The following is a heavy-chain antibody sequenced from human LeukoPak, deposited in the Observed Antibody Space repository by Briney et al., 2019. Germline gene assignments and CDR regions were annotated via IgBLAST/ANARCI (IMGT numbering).Heavy chain of an antibody. CDR2: ISGSGGST. V-gene: IGHV3-23*01. D-gene: IGHD2-8*01. Sequence: GGSLRLSCAASVFTFSSYAMSCVRQAPGKGLEWVSAISGSGGSTYYADSVKGRFTISRDNSKNTLYLQMNSLGAEDTDVYYCAKCRRGILMVYAMAYYFDYWGQETLVTVSS. CDR1: VFTFSSYA. CDR3: AKCRRGILMVYAMAYYFDY. J-gene: IGHJ4*02.